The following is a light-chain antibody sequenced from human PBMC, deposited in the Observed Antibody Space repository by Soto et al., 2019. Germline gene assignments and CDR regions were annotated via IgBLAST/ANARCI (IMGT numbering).Light chain of an antibody. Sequence: EIVLTQSPGTLSLSPGERATLSCRASQSVSYNYLAWYQQKPGQAPRLLIYGASSRATGIPDRFSGSGSGTDFTLTISRLEPEDFAVHYCQQYDTSRPMYTFGQGTKLEIK. CDR2: GAS. J-gene: IGKJ2*01. CDR1: QSVSYNY. V-gene: IGKV3-20*01. CDR3: QQYDTSRPMYT.